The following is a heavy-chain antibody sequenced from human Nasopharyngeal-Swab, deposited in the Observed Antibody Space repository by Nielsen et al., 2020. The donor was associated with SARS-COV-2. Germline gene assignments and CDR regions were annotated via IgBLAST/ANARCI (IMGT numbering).Heavy chain of an antibody. D-gene: IGHD6-19*01. CDR3: AKDITGYSSGWFYYYYYMDV. J-gene: IGHJ6*03. CDR2: ISYDGSNK. V-gene: IGHV3-30*18. CDR1: GFTFSSYG. Sequence: GESLKISCAASGFTFSSYGMHWVRQAPGKGLEWVAVISYDGSNKYYADSVKGRFTISRDNSKNTLHLQMNSLRAEDTAVYYCAKDITGYSSGWFYYYYYMDVWGKGTTVTVSS.